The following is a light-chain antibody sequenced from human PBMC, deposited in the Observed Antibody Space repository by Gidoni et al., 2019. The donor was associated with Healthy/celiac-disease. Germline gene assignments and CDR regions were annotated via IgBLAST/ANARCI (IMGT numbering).Light chain of an antibody. CDR3: QQYDNLP. CDR2: DAS. CDR1: QDISNY. V-gene: IGKV1-33*01. Sequence: DIQMTQSPSSLSASVGDRVTLTCQASQDISNYLNWYQQKPGKAPKLLIYDASKLETGVPSRFSGSGSGTDFTFTISSLQPEDIATYYCQQYDNLPFGPGTKVDIK. J-gene: IGKJ3*01.